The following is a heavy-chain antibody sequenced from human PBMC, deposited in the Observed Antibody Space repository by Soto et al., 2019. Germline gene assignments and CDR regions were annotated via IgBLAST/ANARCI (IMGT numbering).Heavy chain of an antibody. CDR2: ISWNSGSI. Sequence: EVQLVESGGGLVQPGRSLRLSCAASGFTFDDYAMHWVRQAPGKGLEWVSGISWNSGSIGYADSVKGRFTISRDNDKNSLYLQMNSLRAEDTALYYCANDRGGLYGGSHFDYWGQGTLVTVSS. V-gene: IGHV3-9*01. CDR3: ANDRGGLYGGSHFDY. CDR1: GFTFDDYA. J-gene: IGHJ4*02. D-gene: IGHD2-15*01.